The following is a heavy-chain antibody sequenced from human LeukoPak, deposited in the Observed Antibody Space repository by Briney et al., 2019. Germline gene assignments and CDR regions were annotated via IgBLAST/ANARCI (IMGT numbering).Heavy chain of an antibody. CDR2: IRDSGSST. CDR3: AKYGPQDSGSSHFDY. J-gene: IGHJ4*02. Sequence: GGALRLSCAASGFTFSSYAMSWVRQAPGKGLEWVSAIRDSGSSTHYADSVKGRFTTPRDNSKNTLFLQMNSLRAEDTAIYYCAKYGPQDSGSSHFDYWGQGALVTVSS. V-gene: IGHV3-23*01. CDR1: GFTFSSYA. D-gene: IGHD1-26*01.